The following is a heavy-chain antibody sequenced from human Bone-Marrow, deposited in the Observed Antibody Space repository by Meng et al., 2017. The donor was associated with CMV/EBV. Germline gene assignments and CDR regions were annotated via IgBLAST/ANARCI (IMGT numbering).Heavy chain of an antibody. CDR3: ANNFWSGYYDY. CDR1: GFTFSSYS. D-gene: IGHD3-3*01. V-gene: IGHV3-21*04. Sequence: GGSLRLSCAASGFTFSSYSMNWVRQAPGKGLEWVSSISSSSSYIYYADSVKGRFTISRDNSKNTLYLQMNSLRAEDTAVYYCANNFWSGYYDYWGQGTLVTVSS. J-gene: IGHJ4*02. CDR2: ISSSSSYI.